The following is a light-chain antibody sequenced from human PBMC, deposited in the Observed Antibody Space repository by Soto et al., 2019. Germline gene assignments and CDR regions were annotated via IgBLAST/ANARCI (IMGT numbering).Light chain of an antibody. Sequence: QSALTQPRSVSGSPGQSVTISCTGTNSDVGGYNYVSWYQQHPGKAPKLMIYDVNKRPSGVPYRFSGSKSGNTASLTISGLQAEDEADYYCCSYAVSNNLVIGSGTKLTVL. CDR2: DVN. J-gene: IGLJ1*01. V-gene: IGLV2-11*01. CDR1: NSDVGGYNY. CDR3: CSYAVSNNLV.